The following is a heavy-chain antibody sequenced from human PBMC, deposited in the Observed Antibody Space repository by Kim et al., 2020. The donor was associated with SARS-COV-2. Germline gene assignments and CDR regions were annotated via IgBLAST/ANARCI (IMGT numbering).Heavy chain of an antibody. CDR3: TTVPVRGLSGFDI. J-gene: IGHJ3*02. CDR2: IKSKTDGGTT. V-gene: IGHV3-15*01. CDR1: RFTFSNAW. D-gene: IGHD3-10*02. Sequence: GGSLRLSCAGSRFTFSNAWLSWVRQAPGKGLEWVGRIKSKTDGGTTDYAAPVKGRFTISRDDSKNTLYLQMSSLQSEDTGVYYCTTVPVRGLSGFDIWGQGTMVTVAS.